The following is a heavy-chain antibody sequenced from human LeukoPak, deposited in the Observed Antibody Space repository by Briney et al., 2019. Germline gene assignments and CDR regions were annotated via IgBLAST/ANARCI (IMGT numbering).Heavy chain of an antibody. V-gene: IGHV3-64*05. D-gene: IGHD6-6*01. CDR2: INTNGANT. Sequence: PGGSLGLSCAASGFTFSNYWMHWARQAPGKGLEYVSSINTNGANTYCADSVKGRFTISRDNSRNTVYVQMNSLTPEDTAVYYCVKGLDYSSSQMDSWGQGTLVTVSS. CDR3: VKGLDYSSSQMDS. J-gene: IGHJ4*02. CDR1: GFTFSNYW.